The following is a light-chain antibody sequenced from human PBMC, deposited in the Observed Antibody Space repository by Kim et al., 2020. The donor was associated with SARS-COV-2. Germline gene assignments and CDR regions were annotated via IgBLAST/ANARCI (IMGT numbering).Light chain of an antibody. CDR2: LAS. V-gene: IGKV1-5*03. CDR1: ESIGTW. J-gene: IGKJ2*01. CDR3: QHYSRFPYT. Sequence: SESVGDRVTITCRASESIGTWLAWYQQKPGRAPRLLIYLASTLENGVPSRFSGTGSGTEFSLSITSLQPDDFATYYCQHYSRFPYTFGQGTKLEI.